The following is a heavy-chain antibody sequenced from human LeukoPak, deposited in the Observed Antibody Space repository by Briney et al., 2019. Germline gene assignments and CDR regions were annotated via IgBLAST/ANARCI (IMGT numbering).Heavy chain of an antibody. CDR2: VNSDGSTT. Sequence: GGSLRLSCAASGFPFSNYCMHWVRQAPGKGLVWVSRVNSDGSTTNYADSVKGRFTISRDNAENTLYMRMNSLRPEDTAVYHCARGYYSSSRFDSWGQGTLVTVSS. V-gene: IGHV3-74*01. D-gene: IGHD6-13*01. CDR3: ARGYYSSSRFDS. CDR1: GFPFSNYC. J-gene: IGHJ4*02.